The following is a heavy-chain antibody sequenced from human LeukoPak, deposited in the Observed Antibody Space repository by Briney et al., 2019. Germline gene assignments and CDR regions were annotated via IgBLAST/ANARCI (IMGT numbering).Heavy chain of an antibody. Sequence: GGSLRLSCAASGFTFTTYWMHWVRQAPGKGLVWVSHINSDGSITSYADSVKGRFTISRDNAKNTLYLRMNSLRVEDTGIYYCARDGQNASPYAVDVWGQGTAVTVSS. CDR3: ARDGQNASPYAVDV. V-gene: IGHV3-74*01. D-gene: IGHD2-2*01. CDR1: GFTFTTYW. J-gene: IGHJ6*02. CDR2: INSDGSIT.